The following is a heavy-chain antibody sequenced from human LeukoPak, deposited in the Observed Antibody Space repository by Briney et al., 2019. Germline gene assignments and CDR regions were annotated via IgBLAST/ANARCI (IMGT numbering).Heavy chain of an antibody. Sequence: PSETLSLTCTVSGGSISGFIWSWIRQSPGKGLQWIAYIYDNGNTNYSPSLKSRATISLDTSKNQFSLRLTSVTAADTAVYYCVRLSVVSPHRYFDLWGRGTLVTVSS. V-gene: IGHV4-59*08. CDR1: GGSISGFI. D-gene: IGHD4-23*01. J-gene: IGHJ2*01. CDR3: VRLSVVSPHRYFDL. CDR2: IYDNGNT.